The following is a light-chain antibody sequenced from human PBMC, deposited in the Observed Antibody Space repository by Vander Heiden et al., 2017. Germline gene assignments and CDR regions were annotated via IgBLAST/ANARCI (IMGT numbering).Light chain of an antibody. J-gene: IGKJ4*01. V-gene: IGKV1-16*02. CDR1: QNICNY. Sequence: DVQMTQPPSLLSASVADRVTITCLASQNICNYVAWYQQKPGKPPKLLIYHTSNRQSGVPAKFSGSGSGTDFTLTISSLQPEDVAAYYCLQYNSNPLTFGGGTKVEIK. CDR2: HTS. CDR3: LQYNSNPLT.